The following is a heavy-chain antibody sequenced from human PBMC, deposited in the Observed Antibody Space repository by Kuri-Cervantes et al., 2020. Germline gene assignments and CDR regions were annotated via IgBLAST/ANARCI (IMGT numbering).Heavy chain of an antibody. CDR3: ARDWAAATPDYYYYYGMDV. CDR2: ISYDGSNK. J-gene: IGHJ6*02. Sequence: GESLKISCAASGFTFSGYGMHWVRQAPGKGLEWVAVISYDGSNKYYADPVKGRFTISRDNSKNTLYLQMNSLRAEDTAVYYCARDWAAATPDYYYYYGMDVWGQGTTVTVSS. V-gene: IGHV3-30*03. CDR1: GFTFSGYG. D-gene: IGHD2-15*01.